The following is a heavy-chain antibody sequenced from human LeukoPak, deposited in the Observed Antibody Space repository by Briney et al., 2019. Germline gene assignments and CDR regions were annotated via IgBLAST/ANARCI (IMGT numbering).Heavy chain of an antibody. Sequence: ASVKVSCKASGYTFTGYYMHWVRQAPGQGLEWMGWINPNSGGTNYAQKFQGRVTMTEDTSTDTAYVELSSLRSEDTAVYYCATFLPNYDILTEPYYYCYYMDVWGKGTTVTVSS. CDR2: INPNSGGT. V-gene: IGHV1-2*02. CDR3: ATFLPNYDILTEPYYYCYYMDV. CDR1: GYTFTGYY. D-gene: IGHD3-9*01. J-gene: IGHJ6*03.